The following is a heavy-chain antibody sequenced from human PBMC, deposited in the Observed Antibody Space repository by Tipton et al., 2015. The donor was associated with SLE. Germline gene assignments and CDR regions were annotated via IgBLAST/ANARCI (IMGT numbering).Heavy chain of an antibody. Sequence: VQLVQSGAEVKKPGESLKISCQGSGYSFATYWIGWVRQMPGKGLEWMGIIHPADSNTRYSPSFQGQVTISADKSINTAYLQWSSLKASDTAMYYCATRRGAFTIFHYWGQGTLVTVSS. J-gene: IGHJ4*02. CDR1: GYSFATYW. CDR3: ATRRGAFTIFHY. CDR2: IHPADSNT. D-gene: IGHD3-3*01. V-gene: IGHV5-51*01.